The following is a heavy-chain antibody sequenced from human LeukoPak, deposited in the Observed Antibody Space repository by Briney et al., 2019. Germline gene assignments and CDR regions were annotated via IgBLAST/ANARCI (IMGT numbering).Heavy chain of an antibody. V-gene: IGHV3-11*04. Sequence: GGSLRLSCAASGFTFSDYYMSWIRQAPGKGLEWVSYISSSSSTIYYADSVKGRFTISRDNAKNSLYLQMNSLRAEDTAVYYCYSSSSVYGHYYYYGMDVWGQGTTVTVSS. CDR3: YSSSSVYGHYYYYGMDV. CDR1: GFTFSDYY. D-gene: IGHD6-6*01. CDR2: ISSSSSTI. J-gene: IGHJ6*02.